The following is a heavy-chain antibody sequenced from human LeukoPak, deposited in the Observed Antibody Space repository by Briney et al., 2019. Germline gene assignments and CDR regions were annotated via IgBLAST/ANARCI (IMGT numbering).Heavy chain of an antibody. CDR3: ARVAGGRVLFYFDY. D-gene: IGHD2-15*01. V-gene: IGHV3-11*01. CDR2: ISSSGNTI. J-gene: IGHJ4*02. CDR1: GFTFSDYY. Sequence: PGGSLRLSCVASGFTFSDYYMSWIRQAPGKGLEWASYISSSGNTIYYADSVKGRFTISRNNAKNSLYLQMNSLRAEDTAVYYCARVAGGRVLFYFDYWGQGTLVTVSS.